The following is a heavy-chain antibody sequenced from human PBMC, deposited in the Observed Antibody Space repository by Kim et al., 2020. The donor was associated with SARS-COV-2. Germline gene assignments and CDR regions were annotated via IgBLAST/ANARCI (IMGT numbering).Heavy chain of an antibody. V-gene: IGHV4-34*01. J-gene: IGHJ5*02. CDR1: GGSFSGYY. Sequence: SETLSLTCAVYGGSFSGYYWSWIRQPPGKGLEWIGEINHSGSTNYNPSLKSRVTISVDTSKNQFSLKLSSVTAADTAVYYCAPLGVHWFDPWGQGTLVTVSS. CDR2: INHSGST. CDR3: APLGVHWFDP. D-gene: IGHD6-6*01.